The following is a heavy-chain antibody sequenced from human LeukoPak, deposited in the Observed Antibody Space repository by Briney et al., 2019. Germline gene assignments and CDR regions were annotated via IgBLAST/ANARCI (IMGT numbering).Heavy chain of an antibody. Sequence: ASVKVSCKASGHTFTGSFMHWVRQAPGQGLEWMGWINSNTGGTKFAQKFQGRVTMTRDTSISTAYMELSRLRSDDTAVYYCAGADPVGYWGQGTQVTVSS. CDR3: AGADPVGY. CDR2: INSNTGGT. V-gene: IGHV1-2*02. CDR1: GHTFTGSF. J-gene: IGHJ4*02.